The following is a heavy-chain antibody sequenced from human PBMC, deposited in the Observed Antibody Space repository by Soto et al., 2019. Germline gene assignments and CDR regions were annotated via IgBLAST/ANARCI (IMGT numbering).Heavy chain of an antibody. CDR1: GFTFSSYS. D-gene: IGHD2-15*01. Sequence: GGSLRLSCVASGFTFSSYSMNWVRQAPGKGLEWVSYISSSSSTIYYADSVKGRFTISRDNAKNSLYLQMNSLRDEDTAVYYCAREGCSGGSCYVDYWGQGTLVTVSS. V-gene: IGHV3-48*02. CDR2: ISSSSSTI. CDR3: AREGCSGGSCYVDY. J-gene: IGHJ4*02.